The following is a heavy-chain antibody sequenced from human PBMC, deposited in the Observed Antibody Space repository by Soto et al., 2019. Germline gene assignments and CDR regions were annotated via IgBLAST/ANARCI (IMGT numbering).Heavy chain of an antibody. CDR3: AKVPREYSSSWLSDY. Sequence: GGSLRLSCAASGFTFSSYGMHWVRQAPGKGLEWVAVISYDGSNKYYADSVKGRFTISRDNSKNTLYLQMNSLRAEDTAVYYCAKVPREYSSSWLSDYWGQGTLVTVSS. D-gene: IGHD6-13*01. CDR2: ISYDGSNK. V-gene: IGHV3-30*18. CDR1: GFTFSSYG. J-gene: IGHJ4*02.